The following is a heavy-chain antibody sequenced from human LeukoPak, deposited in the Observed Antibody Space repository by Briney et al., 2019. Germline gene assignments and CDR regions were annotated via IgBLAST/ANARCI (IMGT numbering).Heavy chain of an antibody. J-gene: IGHJ5*01. D-gene: IGHD3-22*01. V-gene: IGHV4-61*01. CDR3: AREGGDYYGSSGYYGWFDS. Sequence: SETLSLTCTLSGGSISISIYYCSWIRQPRGNGLEWLGYIYYSGSTNYNPSIKSRVSMSVDTSKNEFSLKLSTVTAADTAVYYCAREGGDYYGSSGYYGWFDSWGQGTLVTVSS. CDR1: GGSISISIYY. CDR2: IYYSGST.